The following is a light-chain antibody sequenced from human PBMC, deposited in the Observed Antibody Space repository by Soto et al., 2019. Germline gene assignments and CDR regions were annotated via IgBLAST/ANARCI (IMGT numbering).Light chain of an antibody. V-gene: IGKV3-20*01. J-gene: IGKJ1*01. CDR1: QSVDSRF. CDR3: QQYDSSRT. Sequence: DIVLTQSPGTLSLSPGERATLSCRASQSVDSRFLAWYQHKPGQAPRVLVYGASRRATGIPDRFSGSGSGTDFTLTISGLEPEDFAVYYCQQYDSSRTFGQGTKVEMK. CDR2: GAS.